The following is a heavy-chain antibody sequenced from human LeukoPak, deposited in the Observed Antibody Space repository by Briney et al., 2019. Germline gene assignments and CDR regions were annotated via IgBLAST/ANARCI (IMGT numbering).Heavy chain of an antibody. Sequence: GGSLRLSCAASGFTFSSYGMHWVRQAPGKGLEWVAVISYDGSNKYYADSVKGRFTISRDNSKNTLYLRMNSLRAEDTAVYYCAKERIVVDLFYGMDVWGQGTTVTVSS. D-gene: IGHD2-21*01. V-gene: IGHV3-30*18. CDR3: AKERIVVDLFYGMDV. CDR2: ISYDGSNK. CDR1: GFTFSSYG. J-gene: IGHJ6*02.